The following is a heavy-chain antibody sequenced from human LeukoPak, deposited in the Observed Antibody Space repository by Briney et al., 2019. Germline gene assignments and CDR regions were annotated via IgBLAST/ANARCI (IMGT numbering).Heavy chain of an antibody. D-gene: IGHD5-18*01. V-gene: IGHV4-39*01. Sequence: PSETLSLTCTVSGGSISSSSYYWGWIRQPPGKGLEWIGSIYYSDYTYYNPSLKSRVTISVDTSKNQFSLKVSSVTAADTAVYYCARNSYGELNWFDPWGQGTLVAVSS. CDR1: GGSISSSSYY. CDR2: IYYSDYT. J-gene: IGHJ5*02. CDR3: ARNSYGELNWFDP.